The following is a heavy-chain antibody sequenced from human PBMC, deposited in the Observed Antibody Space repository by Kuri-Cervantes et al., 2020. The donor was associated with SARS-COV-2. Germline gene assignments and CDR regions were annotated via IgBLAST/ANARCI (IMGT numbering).Heavy chain of an antibody. CDR3: TTDHTWIQLWLLTDDAFDI. J-gene: IGHJ3*02. V-gene: IGHV3-73*01. Sequence: GGSLRLSCAASGFTFSGSAMHWVRQASGKGLEWVGRIRSKANSYATAYAASVKGRFTISRDDSKNTLYLQMNSLKTEDTAVYYCTTDHTWIQLWLLTDDAFDIWGQGTMVTVSS. D-gene: IGHD5-18*01. CDR1: GFTFSGSA. CDR2: IRSKANSYAT.